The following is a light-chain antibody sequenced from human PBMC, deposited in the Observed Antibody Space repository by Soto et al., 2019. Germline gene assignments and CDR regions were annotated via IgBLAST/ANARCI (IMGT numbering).Light chain of an antibody. CDR2: GAS. V-gene: IGKV3-15*01. Sequence: EIVMTQSPATLSVSPGERATLSCRASQSIDNDLAWYQQKPGQAPRLLIYGASTRATGIPVRLSGSGSGTLFTLTINSLQSEDLAVYYCQQYHRWPPLTFGGGTKVEIK. CDR1: QSIDND. J-gene: IGKJ4*01. CDR3: QQYHRWPPLT.